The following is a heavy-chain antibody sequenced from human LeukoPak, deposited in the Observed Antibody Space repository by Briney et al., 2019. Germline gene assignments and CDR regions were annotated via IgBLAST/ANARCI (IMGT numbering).Heavy chain of an antibody. D-gene: IGHD6-19*01. CDR1: GFTFSSYA. V-gene: IGHV3-23*01. CDR2: ISGSGGST. Sequence: GGSLRLSCAASGFTFSSYAMSWVRQAPGKGLEWVSAISGSGGSTYYADSVKGRFTISRDNSKNTLYLQMNSQRAEDTAVYYCAKEGSGWYLPGWFDPWGQGTLVTVSS. J-gene: IGHJ5*02. CDR3: AKEGSGWYLPGWFDP.